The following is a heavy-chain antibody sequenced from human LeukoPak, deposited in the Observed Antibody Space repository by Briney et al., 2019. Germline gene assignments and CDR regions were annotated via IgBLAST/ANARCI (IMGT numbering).Heavy chain of an antibody. CDR3: TSRYCTTTNCYSFDN. CDR1: GFSFNTYS. V-gene: IGHV3-21*01. D-gene: IGHD2-2*01. CDR2: ISSTSAHI. J-gene: IGHJ3*02. Sequence: PGGSLRLSCAASGFSFNTYSMNWVRQAPGKGLEGVSSISSTSAHIFYADSVKGRFSISRDNAKNSLYLQMNSLRVEDTAVYYCTSRYCTTTNCYSFDNWGHGTLVTVSS.